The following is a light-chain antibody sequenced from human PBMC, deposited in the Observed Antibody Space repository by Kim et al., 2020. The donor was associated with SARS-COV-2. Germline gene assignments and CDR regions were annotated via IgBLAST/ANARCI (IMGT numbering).Light chain of an antibody. CDR3: QQYHDWPPT. CDR1: QGISTN. CDR2: AAS. V-gene: IGKV3D-15*01. J-gene: IGKJ1*01. Sequence: ESVVTQSPVTLSVSPGERATLSCRASQGISTNLAWYQQKPGQAPRLLISAASTRATGIPARFSGGGSGTEFTLTISSLQSEDFAVYYCQQYHDWPPTFGQGTKVDIK.